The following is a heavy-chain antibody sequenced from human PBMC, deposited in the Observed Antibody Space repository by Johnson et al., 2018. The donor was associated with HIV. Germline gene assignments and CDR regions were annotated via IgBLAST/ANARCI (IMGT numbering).Heavy chain of an antibody. CDR3: EREMVGARGIDDAFDI. CDR2: ISWDGGST. Sequence: VQLVESGGGVVRPGGSLRLSCAASGFTFGDYGMSWVRQVPGKGLEWVSGISWDGGSTGYADSVKGRFIISRDNAKHSLYLQMNSLRAGDTAVYYCEREMVGARGIDDAFDIWGQGTMVTVSS. D-gene: IGHD1-26*01. V-gene: IGHV3-20*04. CDR1: GFTFGDYG. J-gene: IGHJ3*02.